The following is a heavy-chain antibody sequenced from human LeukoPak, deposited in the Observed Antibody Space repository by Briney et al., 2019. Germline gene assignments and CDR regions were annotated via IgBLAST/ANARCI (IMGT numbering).Heavy chain of an antibody. CDR2: ISPNNGDT. CDR3: VRSPIGASAY. J-gene: IGHJ4*02. CDR1: GYTFTDSY. V-gene: IGHV1-2*02. D-gene: IGHD3-10*01. Sequence: ASVKPSGKPSGYTFTDSYIHWVRQAPGLRLQWMGWISPNNGDTKYAEVFQDRVTMTRDTSISTAYMELTGLTPDDTAVYYCVRSPIGASAYWGRGTLVTVSS.